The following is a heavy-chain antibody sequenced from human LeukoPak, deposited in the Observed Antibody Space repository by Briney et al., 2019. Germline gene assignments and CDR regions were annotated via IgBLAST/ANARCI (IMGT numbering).Heavy chain of an antibody. CDR3: ARRYCSSTSCYSRGWFDP. Sequence: SETLSLTCAVYGGSFSGYYWSWIRQPPGKGLEWIGEINHSGSTNYSPSLKSRVTISVDTSKNQFSLKLSSVTAADTAVYYCARRYCSSTSCYSRGWFDPWGQGTLVTVSS. D-gene: IGHD2-2*02. J-gene: IGHJ5*02. V-gene: IGHV4-34*01. CDR1: GGSFSGYY. CDR2: INHSGST.